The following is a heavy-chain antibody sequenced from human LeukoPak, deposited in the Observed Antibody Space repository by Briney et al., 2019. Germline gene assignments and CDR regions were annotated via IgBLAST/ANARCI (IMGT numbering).Heavy chain of an antibody. V-gene: IGHV1-69*13. CDR3: ARDGHYGGLDY. Sequence: ASVKVSCKASGGTLSSYAISWVREAPGQGLEWMGGIIPIFGTANYAQKFQGRVTITADESTSTAYMELSSLRSEDTAVYYCARDGHYGGLDYWGQGTLVTVSS. CDR2: IIPIFGTA. J-gene: IGHJ4*02. CDR1: GGTLSSYA. D-gene: IGHD4/OR15-4a*01.